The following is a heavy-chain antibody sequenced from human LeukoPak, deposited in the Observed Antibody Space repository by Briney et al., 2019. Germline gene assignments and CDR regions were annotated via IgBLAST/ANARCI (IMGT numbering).Heavy chain of an antibody. CDR3: ARAPYDFWSGYYTRLAFDI. V-gene: IGHV3-66*02. D-gene: IGHD3-3*01. Sequence: GGSLRLSCAASGFTVSSNYMSWIRQAPGKGLEWVSVIYSGGSTYYADSVKGRFTISRDNSKNTLYLQMNSLRAEDTAVYYCARAPYDFWSGYYTRLAFDIWGQGTMVTVFS. J-gene: IGHJ3*02. CDR1: GFTVSSNY. CDR2: IYSGGST.